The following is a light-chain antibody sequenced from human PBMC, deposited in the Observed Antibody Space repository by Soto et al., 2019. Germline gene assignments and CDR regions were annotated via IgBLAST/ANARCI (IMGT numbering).Light chain of an antibody. Sequence: QSALTQPPSASGSPGQSVTISCTGTSSDVGAYNYVSWYQQHAGKAPKLVIYEVTKRPSGVPDRFSGSKSANTASLTVSGLQAEYEADYYCSSFESSNTWVFGGGTELTVL. CDR3: SSFESSNTWV. CDR1: SSDVGAYNY. CDR2: EVT. V-gene: IGLV2-8*01. J-gene: IGLJ3*02.